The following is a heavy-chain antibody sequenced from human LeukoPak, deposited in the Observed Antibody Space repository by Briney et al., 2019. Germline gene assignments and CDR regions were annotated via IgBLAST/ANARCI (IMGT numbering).Heavy chain of an antibody. V-gene: IGHV4-31*02. CDR1: GGSISSGGYY. Sequence: PSQTLSLTCTVSGGSISSGGYYWSWIRQHPGKGLEWIGYIYYSGSTYYNPSLKSRVTISVDTSKNQFSLKLSSVTAADTAVYYCATAGSIRGGQGGSNWNYAPVYYMDVWGKGTTVTVSS. J-gene: IGHJ6*03. CDR2: IYYSGST. CDR3: ATAGSIRGGQGGSNWNYAPVYYMDV. D-gene: IGHD1-7*01.